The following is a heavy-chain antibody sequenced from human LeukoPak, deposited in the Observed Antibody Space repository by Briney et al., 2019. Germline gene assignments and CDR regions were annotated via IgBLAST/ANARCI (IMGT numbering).Heavy chain of an antibody. CDR1: GFTFDDYA. D-gene: IGHD3-22*01. Sequence: GRSLRLSCAASGFTFDDYAMHWVRQAPGKGLEWVSGISWNSGSIGYADSVKGRFTISRDNAKNSLYLQMNSLRAGDTAVYYCARDFLDSSGYYYVFDYWGQGTLVTVSS. V-gene: IGHV3-9*01. CDR2: ISWNSGSI. J-gene: IGHJ4*02. CDR3: ARDFLDSSGYYYVFDY.